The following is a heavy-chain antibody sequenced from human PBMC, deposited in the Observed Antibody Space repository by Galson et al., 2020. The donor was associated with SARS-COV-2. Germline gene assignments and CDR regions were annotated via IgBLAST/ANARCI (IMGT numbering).Heavy chain of an antibody. J-gene: IGHJ5*02. Sequence: GESLKNSCKGSGYSFTSYWIGWVRQMPGKGLEWMGIIYPGDSDTRYSPSFQGLVTISADKSISTAYLQWSSLKASDTAMYYCARMGYYDSSGYFQGDPNWFDPWGQGTLVTVSS. V-gene: IGHV5-51*01. CDR2: IYPGDSDT. CDR1: GYSFTSYW. D-gene: IGHD3-22*01. CDR3: ARMGYYDSSGYFQGDPNWFDP.